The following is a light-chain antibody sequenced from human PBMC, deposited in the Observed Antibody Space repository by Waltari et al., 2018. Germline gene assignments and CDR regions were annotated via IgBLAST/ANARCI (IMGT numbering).Light chain of an antibody. CDR2: GAS. CDR1: QSVSSSY. J-gene: IGKJ2*01. Sequence: EIVLTHSPGTLSLSPGARATLSCRASQSVSSSYLAWYQQKPGQAPRLLIHGASSRATGIPDRFSGSGSGTDFTLTISRLEPEDFAVYYCQQYGRSWNTFGQGTKLEIK. CDR3: QQYGRSWNT. V-gene: IGKV3-20*01.